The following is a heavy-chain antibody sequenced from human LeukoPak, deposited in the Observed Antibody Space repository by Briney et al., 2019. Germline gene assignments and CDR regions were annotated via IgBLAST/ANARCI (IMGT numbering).Heavy chain of an antibody. Sequence: PSETLSLICSVSGGSIYNSAYHWGWICQPPGKGLEWIGSIYYSGSTYYNPSLKSRVTISVDTSKNQFSLKLSSVTAADTAVYYCARPGEVYYYDSSGYPAHYFDYWGQGTLVTVSS. D-gene: IGHD3-22*01. J-gene: IGHJ4*02. V-gene: IGHV4-39*01. CDR3: ARPGEVYYYDSSGYPAHYFDY. CDR2: IYYSGST. CDR1: GGSIYNSAYH.